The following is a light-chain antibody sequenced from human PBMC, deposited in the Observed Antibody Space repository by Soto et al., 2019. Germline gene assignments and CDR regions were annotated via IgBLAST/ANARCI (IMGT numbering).Light chain of an antibody. J-gene: IGLJ2*01. CDR2: DVN. V-gene: IGLV2-14*01. Sequence: QSALTQPASVSGSPGQSMTLSCTGTSSDIGGYDYVSWYQRHPGKAPKLIIYDVNNRPSGVSNRFSGSKSGNTASLTISGLQAEDEADYYCTSYASGSSLVVFGGGTKLTVL. CDR3: TSYASGSSLVV. CDR1: SSDIGGYDY.